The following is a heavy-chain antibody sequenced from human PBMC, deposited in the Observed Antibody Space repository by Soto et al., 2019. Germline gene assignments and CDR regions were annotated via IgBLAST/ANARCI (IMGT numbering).Heavy chain of an antibody. J-gene: IGHJ4*02. CDR2: INYNSGTT. V-gene: IGHV4-61*01. CDR3: GYTVVGDVDY. CDR1: GDSVNSNIYY. Sequence: QVQLQESGPGLVKPSETLSLTCSVSGDSVNSNIYYWSWIRQPPGKGLEWIGYINYNSGTTNYNPSLKSRVTISVDTSKNQFSLKLTSVTAADTAVYYCGYTVVGDVDYWGQGSLVTVSS. D-gene: IGHD2-2*02.